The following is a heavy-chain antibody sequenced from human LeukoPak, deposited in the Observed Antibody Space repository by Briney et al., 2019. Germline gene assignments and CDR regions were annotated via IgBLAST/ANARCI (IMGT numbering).Heavy chain of an antibody. J-gene: IGHJ3*02. CDR1: GGSVSTSGYY. CDR2: LHYSGST. CDR3: ARDWDGAYDFNTFDI. Sequence: SETLFLTCSVSGGSVSTSGYYWGWIRQPPGKGLDFIGTLHYSGSTHYNPSLESRVTISVDTSKNQFSLKLNSVTSADTAIYYCARDWDGAYDFNTFDIWGQGTMVTVSS. V-gene: IGHV4-39*07. D-gene: IGHD5-12*01.